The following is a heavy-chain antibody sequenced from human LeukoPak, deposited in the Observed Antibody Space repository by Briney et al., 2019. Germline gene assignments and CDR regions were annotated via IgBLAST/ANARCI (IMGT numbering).Heavy chain of an antibody. CDR3: ARHQAAGFGFDY. D-gene: IGHD6-25*01. J-gene: IGHJ4*02. Sequence: SETLSLTCTVSGVSMSAYQWSWVRQSPEKGLEWIGCINTKGETNYNPSLKSRVTISLDTSKSQFSLKLSSVTAADTAVYYCARHQAAGFGFDYWGQGTLVTVSS. CDR1: GVSMSAYQ. V-gene: IGHV4-4*09. CDR2: INTKGET.